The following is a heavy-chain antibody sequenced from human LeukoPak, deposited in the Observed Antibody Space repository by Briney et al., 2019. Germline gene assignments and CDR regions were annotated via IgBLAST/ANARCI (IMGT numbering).Heavy chain of an antibody. CDR1: GYTFTSYG. D-gene: IGHD5-12*01. Sequence: ASVTVSCKASGYTFTSYGISWVRQAPGQGLEWMGWISAYNGNTNYAQKLQGRVTMTTDTSTSTAYMELRSLRSDDTAVYYCARGSGYDSPYWYFDLWGRGTLVTVSS. CDR2: ISAYNGNT. V-gene: IGHV1-18*01. J-gene: IGHJ2*01. CDR3: ARGSGYDSPYWYFDL.